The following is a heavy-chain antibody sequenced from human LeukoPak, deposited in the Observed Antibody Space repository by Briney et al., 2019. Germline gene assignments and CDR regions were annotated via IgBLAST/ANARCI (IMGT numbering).Heavy chain of an antibody. D-gene: IGHD3-22*01. CDR2: INPSGGST. Sequence: ASVKVSCKASGYTFTSYYMHWVRQAPGQGLEWMGIINPSGGSTSYAQKFQGRVTVTRDTSTSTVYMELSSLRSEDTAVYYCARDPFYDSSGYYPDYWGQGTLVTVSS. CDR1: GYTFTSYY. V-gene: IGHV1-46*01. J-gene: IGHJ4*02. CDR3: ARDPFYDSSGYYPDY.